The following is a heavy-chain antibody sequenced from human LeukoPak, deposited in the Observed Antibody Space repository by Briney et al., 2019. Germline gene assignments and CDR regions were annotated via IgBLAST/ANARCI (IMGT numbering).Heavy chain of an antibody. D-gene: IGHD3-10*01. CDR1: GGSFSNYH. CDR3: ARLWGADYYYGMDV. J-gene: IGHJ6*02. CDR2: INHSGST. Sequence: SETLSLICAVYGGSFSNYHWSWIRQSPGKGLEWIGEINHSGSTNYNPSLKSRVTISVDTSKNQFSLKLSSVTAADTAVYYCARLWGADYYYGMDVXXQGTTVTVSS. V-gene: IGHV4-34*01.